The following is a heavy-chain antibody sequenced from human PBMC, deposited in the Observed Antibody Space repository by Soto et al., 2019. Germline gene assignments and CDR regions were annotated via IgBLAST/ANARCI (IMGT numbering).Heavy chain of an antibody. D-gene: IGHD6-13*01. CDR1: GFTFSSYA. CDR2: ISGSGDST. J-gene: IGHJ6*02. CDR3: AKDRDGAAAGPTKFYGMDV. Sequence: EVPLLESGGGLVQPGGSLRLACAASGFTFSSYAMSWVRQAPGQGLEWVSVISGSGDSTYYADSVSGRFTISRDNSKNTLYLQMNSLRAEDTAVYYCAKDRDGAAAGPTKFYGMDVWGQGTTVRVSS. V-gene: IGHV3-23*01.